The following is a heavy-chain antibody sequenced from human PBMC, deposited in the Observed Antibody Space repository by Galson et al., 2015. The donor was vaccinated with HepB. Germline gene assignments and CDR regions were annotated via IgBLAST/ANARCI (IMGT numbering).Heavy chain of an antibody. CDR2: ISSSSNYM. Sequence: SLRLSCAASGFTFNRYSMNWVRQAPGKGLEWVSAISSSSNYMYYADSVKGRFTISRDNTKNSLYLQMNSLRAEDTAVYYCARDVGSGWDSLGNPDYWGQGSLVTVSS. CDR3: ARDVGSGWDSLGNPDY. V-gene: IGHV3-21*01. D-gene: IGHD6-19*01. CDR1: GFTFNRYS. J-gene: IGHJ4*02.